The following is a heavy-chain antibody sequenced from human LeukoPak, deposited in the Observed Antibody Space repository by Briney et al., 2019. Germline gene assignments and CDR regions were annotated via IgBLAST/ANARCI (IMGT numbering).Heavy chain of an antibody. Sequence: ASVKVSCKASGYTFTGYYMHWVRQAPGQGLEWMGWINPNSGGTNYAQKFQGRVTMTRDTFISTAYMELSRLRSDDTAVYYCSCQWLVSYYYYGMDVWGQGTTVTVSS. CDR2: INPNSGGT. J-gene: IGHJ6*02. V-gene: IGHV1-2*02. D-gene: IGHD6-19*01. CDR1: GYTFTGYY. CDR3: SCQWLVSYYYYGMDV.